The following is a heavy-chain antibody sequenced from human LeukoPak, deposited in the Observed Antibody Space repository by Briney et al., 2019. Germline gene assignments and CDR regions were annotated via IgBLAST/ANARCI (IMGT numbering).Heavy chain of an antibody. Sequence: PGGSLRLSCAASGFTFSSYGMSWVRQAPGKGLEWVSAISGSGGSTYYADSVKGRFTISRDNSKNTLYLQMNSLRAEDTAVYYCAKPQLPKYYDSSGYSDYGAFGGQGTLVTVSS. CDR3: AKPQLPKYYDSSGYSDYGAF. D-gene: IGHD3-22*01. CDR2: ISGSGGST. V-gene: IGHV3-23*01. J-gene: IGHJ4*02. CDR1: GFTFSSYG.